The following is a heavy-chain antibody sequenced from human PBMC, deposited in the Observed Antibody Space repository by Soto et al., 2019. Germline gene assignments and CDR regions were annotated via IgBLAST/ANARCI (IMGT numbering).Heavy chain of an antibody. CDR3: ARDAGSDPNYYYSDMNV. V-gene: IGHV1-69*06. Sequence: QVQLVQSGAEVKKPGSSVKVSCKASGGTFSSYAISWVRQAPGQGLEWMGGIIPIFGTANYAQKFQGRVTINADKSTRTAYMELRSLRSEDRAVYYCARDAGSDPNYYYSDMNVWGQGTTVTVSS. J-gene: IGHJ6*02. CDR2: IIPIFGTA. CDR1: GGTFSSYA. D-gene: IGHD3-10*01.